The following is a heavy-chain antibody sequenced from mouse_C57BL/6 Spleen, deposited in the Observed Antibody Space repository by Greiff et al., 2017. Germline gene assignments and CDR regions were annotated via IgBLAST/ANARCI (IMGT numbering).Heavy chain of an antibody. CDR2: ISDGGSYT. V-gene: IGHV5-4*03. CDR3: ARGYDGYWYFDV. Sequence: EVMLVESGGGLVKPGGSLKLSCAASGFTFSSYAMSWVRQTPEKRLEWVATISDGGSYTYYPDNVKGRFTISRDNAKNNLYLQMSHLKSEDTAMYYCARGYDGYWYFDVWGTGTTVTVSS. J-gene: IGHJ1*03. D-gene: IGHD2-3*01. CDR1: GFTFSSYA.